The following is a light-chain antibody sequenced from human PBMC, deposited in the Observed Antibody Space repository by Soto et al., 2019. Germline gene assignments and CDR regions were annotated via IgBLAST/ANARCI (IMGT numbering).Light chain of an antibody. CDR3: QLRHGIPYT. V-gene: IGKV1-39*01. CDR1: QTISTY. CDR2: AAS. J-gene: IGKJ2*01. Sequence: DIQMTQSPSSLSASVGDRVTITCRASQTISTYLNWYQQNPGKAPKLLIYAASTLQSGVPSRFSGSGSVTDFTLTISSLQPEDFATYYCQLRHGIPYTFGQGTKLEIK.